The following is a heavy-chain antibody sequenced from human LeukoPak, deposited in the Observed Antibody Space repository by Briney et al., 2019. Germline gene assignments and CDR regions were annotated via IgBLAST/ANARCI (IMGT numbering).Heavy chain of an antibody. CDR3: ARTKDFDI. CDR2: ISPYNGRT. V-gene: IGHV1-18*01. J-gene: IGHJ3*02. CDR1: GYRFTNYG. Sequence: GASVKVSCKASGYRFTNYGISWVRQAPGQGLEYMGWISPYNGRTDHAQKFQGRVTMTTDTSTTTAYMELRSLRSDDTAVYYCARTKDFDIWGQGTMVTVSS.